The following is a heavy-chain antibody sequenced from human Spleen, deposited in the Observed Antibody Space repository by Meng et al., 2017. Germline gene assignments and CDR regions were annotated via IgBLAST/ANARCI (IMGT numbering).Heavy chain of an antibody. CDR3: AREQITVVTRYFDL. V-gene: IGHV3-11*04. J-gene: IGHJ2*01. CDR2: ISSSGRTA. Sequence: GESLKISCAASGFTFSDYYMSWIRQAPGKGLEWVSYISSSGRTAYYADSVKGRFTISRDNAKNSLSLQMNSLRAEDTAVYYCAREQITVVTRYFDLWGRGTLVTVSS. D-gene: IGHD4-23*01. CDR1: GFTFSDYY.